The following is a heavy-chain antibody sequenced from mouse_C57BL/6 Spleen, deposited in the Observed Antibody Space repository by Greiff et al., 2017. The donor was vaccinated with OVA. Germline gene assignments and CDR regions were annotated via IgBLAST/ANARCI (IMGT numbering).Heavy chain of an antibody. D-gene: IGHD1-1*01. Sequence: QVHVKQSGAELVRPGTSVKVSCKASGYAFTNYLIEWVKQRPGQGLEWIGVINPGSGGTNYNEKFKGKATLTADKSSSTAYMQLSSLTSEDSAVYFCARLDYYGSSYYFDYWGQGTTLTVSS. V-gene: IGHV1-54*01. CDR2: INPGSGGT. CDR1: GYAFTNYL. J-gene: IGHJ2*01. CDR3: ARLDYYGSSYYFDY.